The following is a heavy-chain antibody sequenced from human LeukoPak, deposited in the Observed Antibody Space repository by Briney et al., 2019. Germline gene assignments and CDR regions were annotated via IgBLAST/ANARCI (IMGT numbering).Heavy chain of an antibody. CDR1: GGSISSGGYY. CDR3: ARDEYSYGQETFDY. CDR2: IYHSGST. V-gene: IGHV4-30-2*01. Sequence: SQTLSLTCTVSGGSISSGGYYWSWIRQPPGKGLEWIGYIYHSGSTYYNPSLKSRVTISVDRSKNQFSLKLSSVTAADTAVYYCARDEYSYGQETFDYWGRGTLVTVSS. J-gene: IGHJ4*02. D-gene: IGHD5-18*01.